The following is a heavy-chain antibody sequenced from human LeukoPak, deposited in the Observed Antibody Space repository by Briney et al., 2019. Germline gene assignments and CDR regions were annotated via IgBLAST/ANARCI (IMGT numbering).Heavy chain of an antibody. J-gene: IGHJ4*02. CDR2: IIPIFGTA. CDR3: ARDRVVVARPIDMYYFAY. CDR1: GGTFSSYA. D-gene: IGHD2-15*01. Sequence: GASVKVSCKASGGTFSSYAISWVRQAPGQGLGWMGGIIPIFGTANYAQKFQGRVTITTDESTSTAYMELSSLRSEDTAVYYCARDRVVVARPIDMYYFAYCGQGTLVTVSS. V-gene: IGHV1-69*05.